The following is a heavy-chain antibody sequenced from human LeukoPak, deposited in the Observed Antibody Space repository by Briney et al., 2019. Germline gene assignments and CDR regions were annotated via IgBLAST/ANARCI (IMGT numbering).Heavy chain of an antibody. CDR3: AKGVGAVAGTPYYFDY. CDR2: ISGSGGST. Sequence: SGGSLRLSCAASGFTFSSYAMSWVRQAPGKGLEWVSAISGSGGSTYYADSVKGRFTISRDNSKNTLYLQMNSLRAEDTAVYYCAKGVGAVAGTPYYFDYWGQGTLVTVSS. D-gene: IGHD6-19*01. J-gene: IGHJ4*02. V-gene: IGHV3-23*01. CDR1: GFTFSSYA.